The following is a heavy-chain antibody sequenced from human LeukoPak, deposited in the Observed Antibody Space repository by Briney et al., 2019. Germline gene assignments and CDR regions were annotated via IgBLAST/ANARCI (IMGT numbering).Heavy chain of an antibody. Sequence: GGSLRLSCVVSGVTFSSHWMSWVRQAPGKGLEWVANIKQDGSERYYVDSVKGRFTISRDNAKNSVFLQMNSLRAEDAAVYYCARDPNLYSGTYDTYWGQGTLVTVSS. J-gene: IGHJ4*02. V-gene: IGHV3-7*03. D-gene: IGHD1-26*01. CDR1: GVTFSSHW. CDR3: ARDPNLYSGTYDTY. CDR2: IKQDGSER.